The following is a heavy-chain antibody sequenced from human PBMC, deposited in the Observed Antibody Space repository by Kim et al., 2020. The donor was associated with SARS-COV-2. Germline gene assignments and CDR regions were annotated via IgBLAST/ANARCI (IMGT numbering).Heavy chain of an antibody. CDR3: TRDYLPRAARTMDV. Sequence: GGSLRLSCTASGFTFGDYAMSWFRQAPGKGLEWVGFIRSKAYGGTTEYAASVKGRFTISRDDSKSIAYLQMNSLKTEDTAVYYCTRDYLPRAARTMDVWGQGTTVTVSS. D-gene: IGHD6-6*01. CDR2: IRSKAYGGTT. V-gene: IGHV3-49*03. J-gene: IGHJ6*02. CDR1: GFTFGDYA.